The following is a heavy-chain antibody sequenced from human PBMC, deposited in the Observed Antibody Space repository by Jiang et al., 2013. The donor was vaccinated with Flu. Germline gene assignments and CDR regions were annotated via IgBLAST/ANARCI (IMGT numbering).Heavy chain of an antibody. D-gene: IGHD3-10*01. CDR3: ARALTWGKYGSNLYFFDL. CDR1: GFPVSRDY. Sequence: VQLVESGGALTQPGGSLRLSCAASGFPVSRDYMSWVRQAPGKGLEWISVVYSDGDTHYADSVKGRFTISRDRSKNSLHLQMDSLRAEDTAVYFCARALTWGKYGSNLYFFDLWGQGTLVTVSS. J-gene: IGHJ4*02. CDR2: VYSDGDT. V-gene: IGHV3-53*01.